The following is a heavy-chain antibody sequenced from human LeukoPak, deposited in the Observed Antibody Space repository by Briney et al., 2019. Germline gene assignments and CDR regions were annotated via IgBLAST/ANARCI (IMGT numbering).Heavy chain of an antibody. V-gene: IGHV4-39*01. Sequence: SETLSLTCTVSGGSISSSSYYWGWIRQPPGKGLEWIGSIYYSGSTYYNPSLKSRVTISVDTSKNQFSLKLSSVTAADTAVYYCARLFSGWRGDYFDYWAREPWSPSPQ. CDR3: ARLFSGWRGDYFDY. J-gene: IGHJ4*02. CDR1: GGSISSSSYY. CDR2: IYYSGST. D-gene: IGHD6-19*01.